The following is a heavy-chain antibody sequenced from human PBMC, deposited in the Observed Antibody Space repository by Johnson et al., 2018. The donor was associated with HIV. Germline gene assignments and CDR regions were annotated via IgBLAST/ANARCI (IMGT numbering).Heavy chain of an antibody. CDR3: ARQGGWAFDI. Sequence: QVQLVESGGGVVQPGRSLRLSCAASGFTFSSYGMHWVRQAPGKGLEWVAVIWYDGSNKYYADSVKGRFTISRDNSKNTLYLQMNSLRAEDTALYYCARQGGWAFDIWGQGTMVTVSS. D-gene: IGHD3-16*01. CDR1: GFTFSSYG. CDR2: IWYDGSNK. V-gene: IGHV3-33*01. J-gene: IGHJ3*02.